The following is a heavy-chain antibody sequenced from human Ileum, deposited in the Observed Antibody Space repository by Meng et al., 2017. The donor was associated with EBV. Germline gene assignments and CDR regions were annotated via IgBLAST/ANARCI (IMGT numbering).Heavy chain of an antibody. Sequence: VRLQQWGTGLLKPSETLSLTCAVYGGSFNDYYWTGLRQPPGKGLEWIGEIDQSGYTKFNPSLSSRATISRDTSNNQFSLRLNSVTAADTALYYCARYGRCNGNSFYCFDPWGQGTLVTVSS. V-gene: IGHV4-34*01. CDR2: IDQSGYT. D-gene: IGHD4-23*01. J-gene: IGHJ5*02. CDR3: ARYGRCNGNSFYCFDP. CDR1: GGSFNDYY.